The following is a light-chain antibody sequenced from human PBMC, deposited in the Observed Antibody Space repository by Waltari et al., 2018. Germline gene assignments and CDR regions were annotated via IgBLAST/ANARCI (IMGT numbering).Light chain of an antibody. Sequence: DIQLTQSPSSLSASVGDRVTITCRADQYVSTYLNWYQQKPGKAPKLLIYAASTWHTGVPSRFSGSGSATDFTLTISSLQPEDSATYYCQQTYITLLTFGGGTKVEI. CDR2: AAS. V-gene: IGKV1-39*01. CDR3: QQTYITLLT. J-gene: IGKJ4*01. CDR1: QYVSTY.